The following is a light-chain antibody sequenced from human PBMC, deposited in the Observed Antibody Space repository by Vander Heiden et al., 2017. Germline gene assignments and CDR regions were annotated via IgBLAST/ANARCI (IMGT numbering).Light chain of an antibody. CDR2: GAS. CDR3: QQYGSSSWT. CDR1: QSVISSY. V-gene: IGKV3-20*01. J-gene: IGKJ1*01. Sequence: EIVLTQSPRTLSLPPGERAHPPCRASQSVISSYLAWYQQKPGQAPRLLIYGASSRATGIPDRFSGSGSGTDFTLTISRLEPEDFAVYYCQQYGSSSWTFGQGTKVEIK.